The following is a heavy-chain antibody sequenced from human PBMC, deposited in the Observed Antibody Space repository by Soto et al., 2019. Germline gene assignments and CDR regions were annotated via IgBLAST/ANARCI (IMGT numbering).Heavy chain of an antibody. V-gene: IGHV4-4*07. D-gene: IGHD6-13*01. CDR2: VSSTGST. J-gene: IGHJ5*02. Sequence: ASETVSLTCTVSGGSTSNYYWNWIRQPAEKRLEWIGRVSSTGSTYYNPSLKSRVTMSVDTSKNQVSLNLTSVTAADTAVYYCARGVPAAGTDWFDPWGQGTLVTVSS. CDR3: ARGVPAAGTDWFDP. CDR1: GGSTSNYY.